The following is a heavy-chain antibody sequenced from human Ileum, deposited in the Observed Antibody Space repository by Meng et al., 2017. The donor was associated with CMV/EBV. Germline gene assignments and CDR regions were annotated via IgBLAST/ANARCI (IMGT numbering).Heavy chain of an antibody. D-gene: IGHD3-3*01. CDR2: INNRGST. V-gene: IGHV4-34*01. Sequence: QVQLQPWGARKLKPSATLSLVCAVHNRAFSDYYWTWICQSPGKGLEWNGEINNRGSTNYNPSLKSRVTISIDTSRNQFSLKLTSMTAADTAVYYCARASPQRRFLSYWGQGTLVTVSS. J-gene: IGHJ4*02. CDR1: NRAFSDYY. CDR3: ARASPQRRFLSY.